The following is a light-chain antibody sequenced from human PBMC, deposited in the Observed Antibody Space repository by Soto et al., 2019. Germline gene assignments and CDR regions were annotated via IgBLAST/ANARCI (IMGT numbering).Light chain of an antibody. CDR3: QQYNDNWT. Sequence: DIPMTPSPSTLSASVGDRVTITCRASQSISSWLAWYQQKPGKAPKLLIYKASTLQSGVPSRFSGSGSGTEFTLAISSLQPDDSATYYCQQYNDNWTFGQGTKVDIK. J-gene: IGKJ1*01. CDR1: QSISSW. V-gene: IGKV1-5*03. CDR2: KAS.